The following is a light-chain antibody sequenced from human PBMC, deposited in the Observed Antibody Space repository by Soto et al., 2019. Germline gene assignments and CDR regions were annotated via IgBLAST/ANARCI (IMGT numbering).Light chain of an antibody. Sequence: QPVLTQPPSASGTPGQGVTISCSGSSSNIGSNTVNWYQHLPGTAPKLLIFSNYQRPSGVPDRFSGSKSGTSASLAISRLQSEDEADYFCAAWDDSLLGPVFGGGTKPTVL. CDR2: SNY. CDR3: AAWDDSLLGPV. CDR1: SSNIGSNT. J-gene: IGLJ2*01. V-gene: IGLV1-44*01.